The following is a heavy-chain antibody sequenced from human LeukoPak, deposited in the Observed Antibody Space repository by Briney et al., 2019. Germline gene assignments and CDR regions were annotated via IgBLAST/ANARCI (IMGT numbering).Heavy chain of an antibody. CDR2: IYYSGST. CDR1: GGSISSYY. CDR3: ARGEEAAVGAGSAP. V-gene: IGHV4-59*08. J-gene: IGHJ5*02. D-gene: IGHD3-10*01. Sequence: SETLSLTCTVSGGSISSYYWSWIRQPPGKGLEWIGYIYYSGSTNYNPSLKSRVTISVDTSKNQFSRKLSSVTAADTAVYYCARGEEAAVGAGSAPGGQGTLVTVSS.